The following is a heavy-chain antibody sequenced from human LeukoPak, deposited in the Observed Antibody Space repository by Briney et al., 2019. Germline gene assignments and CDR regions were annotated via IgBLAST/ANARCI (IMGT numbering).Heavy chain of an antibody. D-gene: IGHD3-3*01. Sequence: GGSLRLSCAASGFIFHNAWMTWVRQAPGKGLEWVGRIKSNPDGGTADYAAPVKGRFIISRDDSKNTLYLQLYSLKTEDTAVYYCTTLSYDVHYWGQGTLVTVSS. V-gene: IGHV3-15*05. J-gene: IGHJ4*02. CDR2: IKSNPDGGTA. CDR1: GFIFHNAW. CDR3: TTLSYDVHY.